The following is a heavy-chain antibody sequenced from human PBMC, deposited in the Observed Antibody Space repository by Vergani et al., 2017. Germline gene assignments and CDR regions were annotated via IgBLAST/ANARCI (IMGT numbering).Heavy chain of an antibody. Sequence: QVQLQESGPGLVRPSQTLSLTCTVSGSSISSGSYYWSWFRQPAGKGLEWIGRFYTGGGTSYNPSLKSRVTISVDTSKNQFSLQLSSVTAADTAVYYCARDPLYSTTWPFLLRDMDGWGQGTTVTVSS. CDR2: FYTGGGT. V-gene: IGHV4-61*02. J-gene: IGHJ6*02. D-gene: IGHD6-13*01. CDR1: GSSISSGSYY. CDR3: ARDPLYSTTWPFLLRDMDG.